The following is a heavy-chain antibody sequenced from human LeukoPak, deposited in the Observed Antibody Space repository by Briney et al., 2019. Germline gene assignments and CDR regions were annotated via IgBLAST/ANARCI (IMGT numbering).Heavy chain of an antibody. CDR3: ARVPQALRNYYYMDV. CDR2: INPNSGGT. V-gene: IGHV1-2*02. D-gene: IGHD4-17*01. J-gene: IGHJ6*03. CDR1: GYTFTGYY. Sequence: ASVKVSCKASGYTFTGYYMHWVRQAPGQGLEWMGWINPNSGGTNYAQKFQGRVTMTTDTSTSTAYMELRSLRSDDTAVYYCARVPQALRNYYYMDVWGKGTTVTVSS.